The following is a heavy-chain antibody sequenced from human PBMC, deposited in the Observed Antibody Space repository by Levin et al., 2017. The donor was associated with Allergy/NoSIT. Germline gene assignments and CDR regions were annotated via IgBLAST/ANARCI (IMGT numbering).Heavy chain of an antibody. V-gene: IGHV4-31*03. CDR1: GGSIGTGGYY. J-gene: IGHJ4*02. CDR3: ARLFWGDSIYFDY. Sequence: PSETLSLTCTVSGGSIGTGGYYWTWIRQHPGTGLEWIGFIYYFGSTQYNPSLWSRVTMSIDTSENQFSLRLSSVTAADTAVYYCARLFWGDSIYFDYWGQGALVTVSS. D-gene: IGHD3-3*01. CDR2: IYYFGST.